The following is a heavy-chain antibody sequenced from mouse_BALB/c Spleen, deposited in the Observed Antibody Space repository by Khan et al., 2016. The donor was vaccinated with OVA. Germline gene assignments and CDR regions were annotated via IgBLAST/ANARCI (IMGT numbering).Heavy chain of an antibody. Sequence: EVELVESGGGFMQPGGSLKLSCATSGFTFTDYYMYWVRQTPEKRLEWVAHISNRGTTTYYSDTIRGRFTISRDNAQNTLYLQMSRLESDDTAIYYCAREGDDGGLAYWGQGTLVTVSA. D-gene: IGHD2-3*01. CDR3: AREGDDGGLAY. V-gene: IGHV5-12*02. CDR1: GFTFTDYY. CDR2: ISNRGTTT. J-gene: IGHJ3*01.